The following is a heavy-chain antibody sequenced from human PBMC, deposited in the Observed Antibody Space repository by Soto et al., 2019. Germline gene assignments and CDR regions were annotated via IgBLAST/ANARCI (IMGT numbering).Heavy chain of an antibody. D-gene: IGHD2-2*02. CDR2: IYPGDSDT. CDR3: ARSGATAIDTGFGT. J-gene: IGHJ5*02. CDR1: GESFANYW. V-gene: IGHV5-51*01. Sequence: GEPMKISCSGSGESFANYWIGRVSQMPGKGLEWMGIIYPGDSDTRYSPSFQGQVTISADKSISTDYLQWSSLKASDTAMYYCARSGATAIDTGFGTSGQGTLLTVSS.